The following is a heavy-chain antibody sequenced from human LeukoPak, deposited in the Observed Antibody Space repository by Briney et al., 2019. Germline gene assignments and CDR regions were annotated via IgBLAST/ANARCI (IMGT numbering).Heavy chain of an antibody. Sequence: PGGSLRLSCAASGFTFRSYAMSWVRQGPGKGVEGVSAISSSGATTYYADSVKGRFTISRDNSKNALYLQMNSLRAEDTAVYYCAKGGYGDNPVDYWGQGTLVTVSS. CDR3: AKGGYGDNPVDY. J-gene: IGHJ4*02. D-gene: IGHD4-23*01. CDR1: GFTFRSYA. CDR2: ISSSGATT. V-gene: IGHV3-23*01.